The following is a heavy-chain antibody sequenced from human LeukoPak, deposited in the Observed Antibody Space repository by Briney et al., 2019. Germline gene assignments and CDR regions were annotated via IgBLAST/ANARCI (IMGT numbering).Heavy chain of an antibody. CDR3: ARGPEYSSGWYPRYFDL. CDR2: IYYSGST. D-gene: IGHD6-19*01. CDR1: GGSISSSSYY. Sequence: PSETLSLTCTVSGGSISSSSYYWGWIRQPPGKGLEWIGSIYYSGSTYYNPSLKSRVTISVDTSKNQFSLKLSSVTAADTAVYYCARGPEYSSGWYPRYFDLWGRGTLVTVSS. J-gene: IGHJ2*01. V-gene: IGHV4-39*07.